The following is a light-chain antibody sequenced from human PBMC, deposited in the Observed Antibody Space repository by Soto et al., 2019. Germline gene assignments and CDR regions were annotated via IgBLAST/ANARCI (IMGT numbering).Light chain of an antibody. V-gene: IGKV1-5*01. CDR3: QPYNNN. CDR1: HSITNW. CDR2: DVS. J-gene: IGKJ2*01. Sequence: DIQMTQSPSTLSASVGDRVTITCRASHSITNWLAWYQQKPGKAPKVLIYDVSTLGSGVPSRFSGSGSGTEFTLTISSLQNDDFATYYCQPYNNNFGQGTKVDIK.